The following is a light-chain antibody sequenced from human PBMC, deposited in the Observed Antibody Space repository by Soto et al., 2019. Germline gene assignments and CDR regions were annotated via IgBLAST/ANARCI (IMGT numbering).Light chain of an antibody. V-gene: IGKV3-20*01. CDR2: GAS. Sequence: DIVLTQSPGTLSLSQGERATLSCRASQSFSSYYLAWYQQKPGQAPRLLIYGASSRATGIPDRFSGSGSGTDFTLTISRLEPEDFAVYYCQQYGSSPGTFGQGTKVDIK. J-gene: IGKJ1*01. CDR3: QQYGSSPGT. CDR1: QSFSSYY.